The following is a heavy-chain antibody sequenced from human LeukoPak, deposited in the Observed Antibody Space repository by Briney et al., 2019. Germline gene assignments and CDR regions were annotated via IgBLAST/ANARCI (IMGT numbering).Heavy chain of an antibody. V-gene: IGHV4-4*02. Sequence: SETLSLTCAVSGGSISSSNWWSWVRQPPGKGLEWIGEIYHSGSTNYNPSLKSRVTISVDKSKNQFSLKLSSVTAADTAVYYCARWLGCSSTSCYWNYYYYYGMDVWGQGTTVTVSS. D-gene: IGHD2-2*01. CDR1: GGSISSSNW. CDR3: ARWLGCSSTSCYWNYYYYYGMDV. J-gene: IGHJ6*02. CDR2: IYHSGST.